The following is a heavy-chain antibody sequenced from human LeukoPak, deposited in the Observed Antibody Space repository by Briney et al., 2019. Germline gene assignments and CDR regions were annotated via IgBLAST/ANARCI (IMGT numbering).Heavy chain of an antibody. Sequence: PGGSLRLSCAASGFTFSSCGMHWVRQAPGKGLEWVAFIRYDGSTKYYADSVKGRFTISRDNSKNTLYLQVNSLRAEDTAVYYCAKELYSGSNYFDYWGQGTLVTVSS. J-gene: IGHJ4*02. D-gene: IGHD1-26*01. CDR1: GFTFSSCG. V-gene: IGHV3-30*02. CDR3: AKELYSGSNYFDY. CDR2: IRYDGSTK.